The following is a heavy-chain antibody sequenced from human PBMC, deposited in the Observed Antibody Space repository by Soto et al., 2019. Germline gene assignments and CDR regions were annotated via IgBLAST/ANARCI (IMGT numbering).Heavy chain of an antibody. J-gene: IGHJ4*02. V-gene: IGHV4-30-2*01. CDR1: GGSISSGGYS. D-gene: IGHD6-19*01. CDR3: ARAGGLGAVAADY. CDR2: IYHSGST. Sequence: QLQLQESGSGLVKPSQTLSLTCAVSGGSISSGGYSWSWIRQPPGKGLEWIGYIYHSGSTYYNPPLKSRVTISVDRSKNQFSRKLSSVTAPDTAVYYCARAGGLGAVAADYWGQGTLVTVSS.